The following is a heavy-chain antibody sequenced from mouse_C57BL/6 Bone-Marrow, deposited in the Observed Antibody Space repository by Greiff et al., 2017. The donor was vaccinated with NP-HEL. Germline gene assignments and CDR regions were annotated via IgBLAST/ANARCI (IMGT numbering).Heavy chain of an antibody. CDR2: IYPGSGNT. Sequence: QVQLQQSGAELVRPGASVKLSCKASGYTFTDYYINWVKQRPGQGLEWIAWIYPGSGNTYYNEKFKGKATLTAEKSSSTAYMQLSSLTSEDSAVYFCAIGGDLLWLRRYWYFDVWGTGTTVTVSS. J-gene: IGHJ1*03. CDR1: GYTFTDYY. D-gene: IGHD2-2*01. CDR3: AIGGDLLWLRRYWYFDV. V-gene: IGHV1-76*01.